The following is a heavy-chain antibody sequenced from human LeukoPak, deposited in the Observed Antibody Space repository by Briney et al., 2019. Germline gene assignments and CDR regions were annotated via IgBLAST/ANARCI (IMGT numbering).Heavy chain of an antibody. V-gene: IGHV3-53*01. J-gene: IGHJ3*01. Sequence: GGSLRLSCEASGFSIRTYYMSWVRQVPGKGLEWVSVIYSGGTIRYADSVKGRFTFSRDNFKDTLNLQMNSLRADDTAVYYCVRAVHHNFYSDSSGYYGDAFDVWSQGTVVTVSS. CDR3: VRAVHHNFYSDSSGYYGDAFDV. CDR2: IYSGGTI. CDR1: GFSIRTYY. D-gene: IGHD3-22*01.